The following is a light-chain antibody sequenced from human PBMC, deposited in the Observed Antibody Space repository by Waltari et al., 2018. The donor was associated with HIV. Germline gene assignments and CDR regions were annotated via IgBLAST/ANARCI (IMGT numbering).Light chain of an antibody. CDR2: GED. J-gene: IGLJ2*01. V-gene: IGLV6-57*04. CDR3: QSYYLTNVV. CDR1: SGKIVSYF. Sequence: NFMLTQPHSVSESPGKTVTIPCTRSSGKIVSYFVAWYKRRPGSGRTTLIYGEDKSPSGVPDRFSGSIVSVSNSPSLTSSGMKTEDEADYYCQSYYLTNVVFGGGTKLTVL.